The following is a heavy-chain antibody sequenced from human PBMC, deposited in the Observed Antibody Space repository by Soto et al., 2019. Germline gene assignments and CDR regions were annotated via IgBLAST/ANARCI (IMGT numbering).Heavy chain of an antibody. CDR2: IYYSGST. CDR1: GGTISSYY. D-gene: IGHD4-4*01. Sequence: PSETLSLTCTVSGGTISSYYWSWIRQTPGKGLEWIGHIYYSGSTNYNPSLKSRVTISVDTSKNQFSLKLSTVTAADTAVYYCARDGYTVTPNYYYGMDVWGQGTTVTVS. CDR3: ARDGYTVTPNYYYGMDV. V-gene: IGHV4-59*01. J-gene: IGHJ6*02.